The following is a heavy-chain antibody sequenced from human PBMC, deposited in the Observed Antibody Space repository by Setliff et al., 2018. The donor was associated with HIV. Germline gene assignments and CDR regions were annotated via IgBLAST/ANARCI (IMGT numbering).Heavy chain of an antibody. CDR2: MNPDSGKT. J-gene: IGHJ6*03. Sequence: ASVKVSCKASGYTFASYDISWVRQASGQGPEWMGWMNPDSGKTGYAQNFQGRVTMTRDTSISTAYMGLHSLRSEDTAVYYCARGGRRSYYYYFHMDVWGKGTTVTVSS. CDR1: GYTFASYD. V-gene: IGHV1-8*02. CDR3: ARGGRRSYYYYFHMDV.